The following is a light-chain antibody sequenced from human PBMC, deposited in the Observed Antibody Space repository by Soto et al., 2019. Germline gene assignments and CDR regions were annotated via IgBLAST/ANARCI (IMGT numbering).Light chain of an antibody. CDR2: DAS. CDR1: QSISSW. J-gene: IGKJ1*01. CDR3: QQYNSYSKT. Sequence: DIQMTQSPSTLSASVVDRVTITCRASQSISSWLAWYQQKPGKAPKLLIYDASSLESGVPSRFSGSGSGTEFTLTISSLQPDDFATYYCQQYNSYSKTFGQGNKGDIK. V-gene: IGKV1-5*01.